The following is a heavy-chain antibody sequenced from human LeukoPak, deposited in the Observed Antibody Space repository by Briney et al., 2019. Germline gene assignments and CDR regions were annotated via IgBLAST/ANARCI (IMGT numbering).Heavy chain of an antibody. CDR3: ARGETYYDFWSGYWSGPDKRKYFRH. V-gene: IGHV1-8*03. CDR1: GGTFSSYA. J-gene: IGHJ1*01. CDR2: MNPNSGNT. Sequence: GASVKVSCKASGGTFSSYAISWVRQAPGQGLEWMGWMNPNSGNTGYAQKFQGRVTITRNTSISTAYMELSSLRSEDTAVYYCARGETYYDFWSGYWSGPDKRKYFRHWGQGTLVTVSS. D-gene: IGHD3-3*01.